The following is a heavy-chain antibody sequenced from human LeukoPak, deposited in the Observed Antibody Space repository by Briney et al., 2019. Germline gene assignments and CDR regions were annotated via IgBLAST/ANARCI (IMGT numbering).Heavy chain of an antibody. CDR1: GYTFTAYY. Sequence: GASVKVSCKASGYTFTAYYIHWVRQAPGQGLEWMGWINPNSGGTNFAKKFQGRVTMTGDTSISTAYMEMSRVTSDDTAVYYCVPGFLGTAMVTTLRDYWGQGTLVTVST. CDR2: INPNSGGT. CDR3: VPGFLGTAMVTTLRDY. V-gene: IGHV1-2*02. J-gene: IGHJ4*02. D-gene: IGHD5-18*01.